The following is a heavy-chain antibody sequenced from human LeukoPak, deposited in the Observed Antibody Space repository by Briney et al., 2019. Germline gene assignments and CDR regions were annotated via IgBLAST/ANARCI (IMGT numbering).Heavy chain of an antibody. D-gene: IGHD3-10*01. V-gene: IGHV4-39*01. CDR1: GDSITSSDHY. J-gene: IGHJ2*01. CDR3: ARHLYYSASAFWYIDL. Sequence: SQTLSLTCTLSGDSITSSDHYWVWIRQSPGKGLEWIGSVSQSGNTYYKSSLKSRVTVSLDTSKNEFSLTLTSVTAADTAEYYCARHLYYSASAFWYIDLWGRGTLVIVSP. CDR2: VSQSGNT.